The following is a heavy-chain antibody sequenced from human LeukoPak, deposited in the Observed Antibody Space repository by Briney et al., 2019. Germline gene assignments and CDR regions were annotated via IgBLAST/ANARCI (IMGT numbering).Heavy chain of an antibody. V-gene: IGHV3-23*01. J-gene: IGHJ4*02. CDR1: GFTFNKYA. CDR2: LSGSGGDT. CDR3: AKDPYGTRYFDY. Sequence: GGSLRPSCAASGFTFNKYAMSWVRQAPGKGLEWVSSLSGSGGDTYYAESVKGRFTISRDNSKNTVYLEMNSLRAEDTAVYYCAKDPYGTRYFDYWGQGTLVTVSS. D-gene: IGHD2-2*01.